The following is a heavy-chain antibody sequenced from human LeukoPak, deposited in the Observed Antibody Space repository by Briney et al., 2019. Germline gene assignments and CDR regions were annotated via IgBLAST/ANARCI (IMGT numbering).Heavy chain of an antibody. CDR1: GGSISSGGYS. CDR2: IYHSGST. D-gene: IGHD5-24*01. Sequence: SETLSLTCAVSGGSISSGGYSWSWIRQPPGKGLEWIGYIYHSGSTYYNPSLKSRVTISADRSKNQFSLKLSSVTAADTAVYYCAREDRDGYNFGWFDPWGQGTLVTVSS. V-gene: IGHV4-30-2*01. J-gene: IGHJ5*02. CDR3: AREDRDGYNFGWFDP.